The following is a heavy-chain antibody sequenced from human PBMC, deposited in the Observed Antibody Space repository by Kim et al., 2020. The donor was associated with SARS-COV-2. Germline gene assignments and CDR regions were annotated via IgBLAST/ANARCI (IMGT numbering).Heavy chain of an antibody. V-gene: IGHV3-74*01. CDR3: ANEFQIGVYYDSSGYLSS. Sequence: GGSLRLSCAASGFTFINYRMHWVRQAPGKGMVWVSRINTDGSSINYADSVKGRFTISRDNAKTTVYLQMNSLRAEDPAVYYCANEFQIGVYYDSSGYLSSCGQGTLVPVSS. J-gene: IGHJ5*02. D-gene: IGHD3-22*01. CDR2: INTDGSSI. CDR1: GFTFINYR.